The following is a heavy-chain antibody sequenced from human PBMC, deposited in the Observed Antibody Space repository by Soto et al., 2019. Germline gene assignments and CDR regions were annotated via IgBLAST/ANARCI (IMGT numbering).Heavy chain of an antibody. J-gene: IGHJ6*02. V-gene: IGHV3-11*06. Sequence: GGSLRLSCAASGFTFSDYYMSWIRQAPGKGLEWVSYISSSSSYTNYADSVKGRFTISRDNAKNSLYLQMNSLRAEDTAVYYCARFQVGNYYYYGMDVWGQGTTVTVSS. CDR1: GFTFSDYY. CDR2: ISSSSSYT. CDR3: ARFQVGNYYYYGMDV.